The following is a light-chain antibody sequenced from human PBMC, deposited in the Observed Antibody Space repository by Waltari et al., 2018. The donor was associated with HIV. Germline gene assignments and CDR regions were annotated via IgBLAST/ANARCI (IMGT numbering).Light chain of an antibody. CDR1: SSHTGSNA. J-gene: IGLJ3*02. V-gene: IGLV1-47*01. Sequence: QSVLTQPPSTSGTPGQRVTIACSGSSSHTGSNAVYWYQQLPGTAPKLLIYRNNQRPSGVPDRFSGSKSGTSASLAISGLRSEDEADYYCAAWDDSLSGWVFGGGTKLTVL. CDR3: AAWDDSLSGWV. CDR2: RNN.